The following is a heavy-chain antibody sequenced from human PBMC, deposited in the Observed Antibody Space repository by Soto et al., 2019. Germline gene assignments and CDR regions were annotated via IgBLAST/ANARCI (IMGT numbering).Heavy chain of an antibody. CDR2: SRDXXXXXXX. CDR3: VRTTYFSDSSVYTRFFDY. J-gene: IGHJ4*02. V-gene: IGHV3-72*01. CDR1: GFTLSDHY. D-gene: IGHD3-22*01. Sequence: PGGSLRLSCTGSGFTLSDHYIDWVRQAPGKXXXXVGRSRDXXXXXXXXXXXXXKGRFTTSRDESKNSVYLQMNSLKTEDTAIYYCVRTTYFSDSSVYTRFFDYWGQGTLVTVSS.